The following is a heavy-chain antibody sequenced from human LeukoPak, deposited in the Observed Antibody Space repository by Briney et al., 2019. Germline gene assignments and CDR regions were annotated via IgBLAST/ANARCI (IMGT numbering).Heavy chain of an antibody. Sequence: GGSLRLSCAASGFTFSSYGMHWVRQAPGKGLEWVAFIRYDGSNKYYADSVKGRFTISRDNSKNTLYLQMNSLRAEDTAVYYCAKDLTTIFGVVDFDYWGQGTLVTVSS. D-gene: IGHD3-3*01. V-gene: IGHV3-30*02. CDR2: IRYDGSNK. CDR3: AKDLTTIFGVVDFDY. CDR1: GFTFSSYG. J-gene: IGHJ4*02.